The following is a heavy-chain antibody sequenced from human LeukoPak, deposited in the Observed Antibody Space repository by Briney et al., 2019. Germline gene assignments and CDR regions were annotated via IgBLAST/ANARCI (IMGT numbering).Heavy chain of an antibody. D-gene: IGHD1-26*01. V-gene: IGHV3-7*05. CDR3: ATWSNAWEFDY. Sequence: PGGSLRLSCAASGFTFSSSWMTWVRQAPGKGLEWVAHINEDGTDKYYVDSVTGRFTISRDNTKNSLYLQMSGLRDEDTAVYYCATWSNAWEFDYWGQGALVSVSS. J-gene: IGHJ4*02. CDR2: INEDGTDK. CDR1: GFTFSSSW.